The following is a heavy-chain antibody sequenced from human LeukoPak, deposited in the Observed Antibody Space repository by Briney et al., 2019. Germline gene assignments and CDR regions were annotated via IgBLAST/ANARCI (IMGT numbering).Heavy chain of an antibody. D-gene: IGHD3-10*01. V-gene: IGHV4-59*01. CDR3: ARDRGSYSGSGSPNHFDP. Sequence: SETLSLTCTVSGDSISSNYWSWIRQPPREGLEWIGCIYYSGSTNYNPSLKSRVTISVDTSKNQFSLKLSSVTAADTAVYFCARDRGSYSGSGSPNHFDPWGQGTLVTVSS. J-gene: IGHJ5*02. CDR2: IYYSGST. CDR1: GDSISSNY.